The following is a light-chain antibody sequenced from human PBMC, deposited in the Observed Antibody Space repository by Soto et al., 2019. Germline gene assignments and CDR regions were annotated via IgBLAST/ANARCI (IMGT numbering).Light chain of an antibody. J-gene: IGLJ2*01. Sequence: QSALTQPPSASGSPGQSVTISCTGTSSDIGGYNYVSWYQQHPGKAPKLMIYEVTKRPSGVPDRFSGSKSGNTASLTVSGLQGEDEDDYYCSSYAGRKKVFGGGTKLTVL. V-gene: IGLV2-8*01. CDR1: SSDIGGYNY. CDR2: EVT. CDR3: SSYAGRKKV.